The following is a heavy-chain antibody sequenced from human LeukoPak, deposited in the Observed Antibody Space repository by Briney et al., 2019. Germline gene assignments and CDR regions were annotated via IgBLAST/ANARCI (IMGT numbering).Heavy chain of an antibody. CDR2: ISSSSSYI. D-gene: IGHD4-17*01. Sequence: GGSLRLSCAASGFTFSSYSMNWVRQSPGKGLEWVSSISSSSSYIYYAESLKGRFTISRDNSKNTLYLQMNSLRAEDTAAYYCARATVTRWFDPWGQGTLVTVSS. CDR1: GFTFSSYS. CDR3: ARATVTRWFDP. V-gene: IGHV3-21*01. J-gene: IGHJ5*02.